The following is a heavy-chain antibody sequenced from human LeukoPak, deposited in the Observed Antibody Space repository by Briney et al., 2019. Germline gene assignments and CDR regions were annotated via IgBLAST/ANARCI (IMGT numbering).Heavy chain of an antibody. J-gene: IGHJ4*02. Sequence: GGSLRLSCAASGFTFSSYAMGWVRQAPGKGLEWVSAISGSGGSTYYADSVKGRFTISRDNSKNTLYLQMNSLRAEDTAVYYCARDPRYSSSWFYYFDYWGQGTLVTVSS. D-gene: IGHD6-13*01. CDR1: GFTFSSYA. V-gene: IGHV3-23*01. CDR3: ARDPRYSSSWFYYFDY. CDR2: ISGSGGST.